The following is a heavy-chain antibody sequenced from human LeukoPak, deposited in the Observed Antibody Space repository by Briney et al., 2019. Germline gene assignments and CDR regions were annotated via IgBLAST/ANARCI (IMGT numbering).Heavy chain of an antibody. D-gene: IGHD4-23*01. V-gene: IGHV3-23*01. CDR2: ISGSGGST. CDR1: GFTLSNYA. Sequence: GGSLRLSCAASGFTLSNYAMTWVRQAPRKGLEWVSAISGSGGSTYSADSVKGRFSISRDNSKNTLYLQMNSLRAEDTAVYFCARDASGGNLPFDYWGQGTQVTVSS. J-gene: IGHJ4*02. CDR3: ARDASGGNLPFDY.